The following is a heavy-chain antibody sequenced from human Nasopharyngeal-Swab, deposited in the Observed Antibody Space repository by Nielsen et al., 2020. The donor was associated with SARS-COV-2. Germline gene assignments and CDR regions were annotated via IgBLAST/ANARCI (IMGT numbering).Heavy chain of an antibody. V-gene: IGHV3-7*03. D-gene: IGHD3-16*02. J-gene: IGHJ6*03. Sequence: GESLKISCAASGFSFSTYWMTWVRQAPGKGLEGVANIKQDGSEKYYVDSVKGRFTVSRDNPKNLLYLQVNSLRAEDTAVYYCARQGVFVPAYFHQYYMDVWGKGTTVTVSS. CDR2: IKQDGSEK. CDR3: ARQGVFVPAYFHQYYMDV. CDR1: GFSFSTYW.